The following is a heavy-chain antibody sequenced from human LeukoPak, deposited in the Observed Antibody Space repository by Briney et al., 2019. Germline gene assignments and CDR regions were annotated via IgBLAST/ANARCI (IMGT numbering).Heavy chain of an antibody. CDR3: AKDYYGSGSYFDY. Sequence: GGSLRLSCAASGFTFSSYAMSWVRQAPGKGLEWVSAISGSGGSTYYADSVKGRFTISRDNSKNALYLQMNSLRAEDTAVYYCAKDYYGSGSYFDYWGQGTLVTVSS. J-gene: IGHJ4*02. V-gene: IGHV3-23*01. CDR1: GFTFSSYA. CDR2: ISGSGGST. D-gene: IGHD3-10*01.